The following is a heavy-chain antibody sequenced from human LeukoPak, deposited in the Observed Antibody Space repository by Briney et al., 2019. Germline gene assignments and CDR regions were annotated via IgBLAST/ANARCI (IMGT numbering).Heavy chain of an antibody. V-gene: IGHV3-33*06. Sequence: PGGSLRLSCAASGFTFSSYGMHWVRQAPGKGLEWVAVIWYDGSNKYYADSVKGRFTISRDNSKNTLYLQMNSLRAEDTAVYYCAKVPTYYYDSSGYYFHYWGQGTLVTVSS. J-gene: IGHJ4*02. D-gene: IGHD3-22*01. CDR1: GFTFSSYG. CDR2: IWYDGSNK. CDR3: AKVPTYYYDSSGYYFHY.